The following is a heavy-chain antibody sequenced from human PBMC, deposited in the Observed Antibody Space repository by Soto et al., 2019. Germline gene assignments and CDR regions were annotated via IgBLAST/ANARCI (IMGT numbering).Heavy chain of an antibody. CDR2: IYTSGST. Sequence: QVQLQESGPGLVKPSETLSLTCTVSGGSISSYYWSWIRQPAGKGLEWIGRIYTSGSTNYNPSLKSRVTMSVDTSKNQFSLKLSSVTAADTAVYYCARDGWGVSIAAADYYGMDVWGXGXXXXVSS. CDR1: GGSISSYY. D-gene: IGHD6-13*01. V-gene: IGHV4-4*07. CDR3: ARDGWGVSIAAADYYGMDV. J-gene: IGHJ6*02.